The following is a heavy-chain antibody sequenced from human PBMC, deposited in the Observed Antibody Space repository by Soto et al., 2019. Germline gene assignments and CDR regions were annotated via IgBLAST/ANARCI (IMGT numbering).Heavy chain of an antibody. CDR2: VYWDDDK. J-gene: IGHJ5*02. CDR1: GFSLSTSGVA. V-gene: IGHV2-5*02. D-gene: IGHD3-16*01. CDR3: AHRPITFMASWFDP. Sequence: QITLKESGPTLVKPAQTLTLTCTFSGFSLSTSGVAVGWLRQPPGKAPEWLALVYWDDDKRYSPSLKSRLTITTDTSKHQVVLTMTNMEPVDTATYYCAHRPITFMASWFDPWGQGIPVTVSS.